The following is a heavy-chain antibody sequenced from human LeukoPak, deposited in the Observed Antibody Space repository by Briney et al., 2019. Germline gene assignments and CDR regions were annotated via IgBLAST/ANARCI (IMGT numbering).Heavy chain of an antibody. CDR1: GFTFSSYA. V-gene: IGHV3-64*01. CDR2: ISSNGGST. D-gene: IGHD4-23*01. J-gene: IGHJ1*01. CDR3: ARSRWSQVGYFQH. Sequence: PGGSLRLSCAASGFTFSSYAMHWVRQAPGKGLEYVSAISSNGGSTYYANSVKGRFTISRDNSKNTLYLQMGSLRSDDTAVYYCARSRWSQVGYFQHWGQGTLVTVSS.